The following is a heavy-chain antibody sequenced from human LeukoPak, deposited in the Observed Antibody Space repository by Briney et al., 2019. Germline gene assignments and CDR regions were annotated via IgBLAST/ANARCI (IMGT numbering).Heavy chain of an antibody. CDR3: AKDIVAPGLFFDY. CDR1: GFTFSSYS. Sequence: KSGGSLRLSCAASGFTFSSYSMNWVRQAPGKGLEWVSSISSSSSYIYYADSVKGRFTISRDNAKNSLYLQLNSLRAEDTAVYYCAKDIVAPGLFFDYWGQGTLVTVSS. V-gene: IGHV3-21*04. D-gene: IGHD3-16*02. J-gene: IGHJ4*02. CDR2: ISSSSSYI.